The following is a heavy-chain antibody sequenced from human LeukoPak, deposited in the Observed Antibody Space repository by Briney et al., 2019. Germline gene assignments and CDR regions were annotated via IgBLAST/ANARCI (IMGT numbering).Heavy chain of an antibody. V-gene: IGHV4-4*07. J-gene: IGHJ1*01. Sequence: PSETLSLTCTVSGGSISSYYWSWIRQPAGKGLEWIGRIYTSGSTNYNPSLKSRVTMSVDTSKNQFSLKLSSVTAADTAVYYCARGPLDFWSGYSNTAEYFQRWGQGTLVTVSS. CDR3: ARGPLDFWSGYSNTAEYFQR. D-gene: IGHD3-3*01. CDR2: IYTSGST. CDR1: GGSISSYY.